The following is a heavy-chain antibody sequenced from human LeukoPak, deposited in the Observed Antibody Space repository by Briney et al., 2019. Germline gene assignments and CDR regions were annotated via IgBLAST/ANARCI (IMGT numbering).Heavy chain of an antibody. Sequence: SETLSLTCTVPGGSISSSSYYWGWIRQPPRKGPEWIGSIYYSGSTYYNPSLKSRVTISVDTSKNQFSLKLSSVTAADTAVYYCASNDHYYGSGSYYNGDYWGQGTLVTVSS. CDR2: IYYSGST. CDR3: ASNDHYYGSGSYYNGDY. J-gene: IGHJ4*02. D-gene: IGHD3-10*01. V-gene: IGHV4-39*01. CDR1: GGSISSSSYY.